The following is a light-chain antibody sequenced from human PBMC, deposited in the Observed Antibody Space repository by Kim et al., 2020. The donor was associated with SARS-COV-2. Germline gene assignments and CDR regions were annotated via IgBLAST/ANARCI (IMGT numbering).Light chain of an antibody. V-gene: IGLV2-14*03. J-gene: IGLJ2*01. Sequence: QSVLTQPASVSGSPGQSITISCSGISTDGGGYSYVSWYQQHPGKAPKLLIFDVTRRPSGVSNRFSGSKSGDTASLTISGLQVEDEADYICSSYTRTSTVEFGGGTQLTVL. CDR3: SSYTRTSTVE. CDR1: STDGGGYSY. CDR2: DVT.